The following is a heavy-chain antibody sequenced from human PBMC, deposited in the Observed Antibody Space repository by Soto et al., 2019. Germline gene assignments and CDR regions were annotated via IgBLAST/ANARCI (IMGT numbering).Heavy chain of an antibody. Sequence: QVQLVQSGAEVKKPGASVKVSCKASGYTFTSYAMHWVRQAPGQRLEWMGWINAGNGNTKYSQKFQGRVTITRDTSASTAYMEPSSLRSEDTAVYYCARGGVITIFGVVTINWFDPWGQGTLVTVSS. J-gene: IGHJ5*02. V-gene: IGHV1-3*01. D-gene: IGHD3-3*01. CDR2: INAGNGNT. CDR3: ARGGVITIFGVVTINWFDP. CDR1: GYTFTSYA.